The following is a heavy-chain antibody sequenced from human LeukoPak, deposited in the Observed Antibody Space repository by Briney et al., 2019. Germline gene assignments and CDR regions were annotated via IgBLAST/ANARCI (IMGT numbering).Heavy chain of an antibody. J-gene: IGHJ4*02. CDR2: IEQSGNEK. CDR1: GSTFSRYW. V-gene: IGHV3-7*01. CDR3: ARRGYSYAFDY. Sequence: GSLRLSCAASGSTFSRYWMSWVRQAPGKGLEWVANIEQSGNEKYYVDSVKGRFTISRDNTKNSLYLQMNSLRAEDTAVYYCARRGYSYAFDYWGQGTLVTVSS. D-gene: IGHD5-18*01.